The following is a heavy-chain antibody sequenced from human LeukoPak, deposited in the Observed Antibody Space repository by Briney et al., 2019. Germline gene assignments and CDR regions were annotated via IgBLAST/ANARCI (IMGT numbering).Heavy chain of an antibody. Sequence: GGSLRLSCAASGFTFDDYAMHWVRQAPGKGLEWVSGISWNSGSIGYADSVKGRFTISRDNAKNSLYLQMNSLRAEDTALYYCAKDTGSLWFGESGPNQFDYWGQGTLVTVSS. D-gene: IGHD3-10*01. CDR1: GFTFDDYA. CDR2: ISWNSGSI. J-gene: IGHJ4*02. CDR3: AKDTGSLWFGESGPNQFDY. V-gene: IGHV3-9*01.